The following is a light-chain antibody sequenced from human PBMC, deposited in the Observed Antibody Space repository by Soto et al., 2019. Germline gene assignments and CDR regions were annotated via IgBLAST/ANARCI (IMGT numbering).Light chain of an antibody. CDR1: QSVSSN. J-gene: IGKJ2*01. CDR2: GAT. CDR3: QQYNNWYT. Sequence: EIVMTQSPATLSVSPGERATLSCRASQSVSSNLAWYQQKPGQAPRLLIYGATTRATGIPARFSGSGSGTDFTLIISSLQSEDFAVYYCQQYNNWYTFGQGTKLEIK. V-gene: IGKV3-15*01.